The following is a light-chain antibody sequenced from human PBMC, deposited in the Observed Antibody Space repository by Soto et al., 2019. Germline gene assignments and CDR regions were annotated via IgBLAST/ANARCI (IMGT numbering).Light chain of an antibody. CDR3: QQLNSYPIT. Sequence: IQFHPSPSSLSPSLGERVTIPFRAIQGISSFLAWYQQKPGKAPKLLIHGASTSQSGVPSRFSGSGSGTDFTLTISSLQPEDFATYFCQQLNSYPITFGQGTRLEI. J-gene: IGKJ5*01. CDR1: QGISSF. V-gene: IGKV1-9*01. CDR2: GAS.